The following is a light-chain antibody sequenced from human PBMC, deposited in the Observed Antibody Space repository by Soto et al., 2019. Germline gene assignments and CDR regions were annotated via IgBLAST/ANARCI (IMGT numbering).Light chain of an antibody. CDR2: DAA. V-gene: IGKV1-33*01. J-gene: IGKJ2*02. Sequence: IEMTQSPSALSASAGDRVTVTCQASQDIKNYVIWYQQKPGRAPKLLIYDAASLGTGVSSRFSGSGSGTHFTLTISSLQPEDVATYYCQQFDSVPCTFGQGTKFEIK. CDR1: QDIKNY. CDR3: QQFDSVPCT.